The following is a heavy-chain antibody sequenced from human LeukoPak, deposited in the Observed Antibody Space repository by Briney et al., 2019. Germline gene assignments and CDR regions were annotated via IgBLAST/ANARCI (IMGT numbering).Heavy chain of an antibody. J-gene: IGHJ4*02. CDR3: ARVKGRVFGVITTKERYFDY. CDR2: INPNSGVS. V-gene: IGHV1-2*02. CDR1: GYTFTGYY. Sequence: ASVKVSCKASGYTFTGYYMHWVRQAPGQGLEWMGWINPNSGVSNYAQKFRGRVTMTRDTSISTAYMELSRLRSDDTAVYYCARVKGRVFGVITTKERYFDYWGQGTLVTVSS. D-gene: IGHD3-3*01.